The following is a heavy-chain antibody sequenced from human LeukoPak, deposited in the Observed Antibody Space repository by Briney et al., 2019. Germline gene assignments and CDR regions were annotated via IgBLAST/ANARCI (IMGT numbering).Heavy chain of an antibody. J-gene: IGHJ4*02. D-gene: IGHD6-25*01. V-gene: IGHV3-66*02. CDR1: GFTFSSYW. CDR3: AKSMHRSVYLSDFDY. Sequence: PGRSLRLSCAASGFTFSSYWMSWVRQAPGKGLQWVSVIYSGGSTYYADSVKGRFTISRDNSKNTLYLQMNSLRAEDTAVYYCAKSMHRSVYLSDFDYWGQGTLVTVSS. CDR2: IYSGGST.